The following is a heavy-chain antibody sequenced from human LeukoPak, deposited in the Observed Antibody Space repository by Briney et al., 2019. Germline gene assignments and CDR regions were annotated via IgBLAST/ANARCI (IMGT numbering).Heavy chain of an antibody. CDR2: MYYSGST. Sequence: SSETLSLTCTVSGGSISSSSYFWGWIRQPPGKGLEWIGSIGSMYYSGSTYYNPSLKSRVTISIDSSKNQFSLKLSSVTAADTAVYYCARGPWSYVGEFDIWGQGTVVTVSS. CDR1: GGSISSSSYF. J-gene: IGHJ3*02. CDR3: ARGPWSYVGEFDI. D-gene: IGHD3-16*01. V-gene: IGHV4-39*01.